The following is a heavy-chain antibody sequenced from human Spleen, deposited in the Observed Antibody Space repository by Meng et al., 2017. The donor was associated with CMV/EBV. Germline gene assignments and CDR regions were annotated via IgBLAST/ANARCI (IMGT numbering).Heavy chain of an antibody. CDR1: GYTFTGYY. V-gene: IGHV1-2*02. CDR3: ARVNQLVLLGAFDI. J-gene: IGHJ3*02. CDR2: INPNSGGT. Sequence: ASGYTFTGYYMHWVRQAPGQGLEWMGWINPNSGGTNYAQRFQGRVTMARDTSISTAYMELSRLRSDDTAVYYCARVNQLVLLGAFDIWGQGTMVTVSS. D-gene: IGHD2-2*01.